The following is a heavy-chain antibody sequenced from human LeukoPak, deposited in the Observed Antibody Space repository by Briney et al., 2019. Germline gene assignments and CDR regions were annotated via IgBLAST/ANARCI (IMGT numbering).Heavy chain of an antibody. Sequence: GASVKVSCKASGGTFSSYAISWVRQAPGQGLEWMGRIIPIFGTANYAQKFQGRVTITTDESTSTAYMELSSLRSEDTAVYYCARGYTAMVTSRIEPPRDWGQGTLVTVSS. CDR1: GGTFSSYA. V-gene: IGHV1-69*05. CDR2: IIPIFGTA. CDR3: ARGYTAMVTSRIEPPRD. D-gene: IGHD5-18*01. J-gene: IGHJ4*02.